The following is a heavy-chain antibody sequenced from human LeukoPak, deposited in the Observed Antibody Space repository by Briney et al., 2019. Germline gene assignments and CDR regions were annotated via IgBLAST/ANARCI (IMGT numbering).Heavy chain of an antibody. V-gene: IGHV3-23*01. Sequence: AGGSLRLSCAASGFRVNSDDINWVRQAPGKGLEWVSSISGDDERRFYADSVKGRFAISKDNSQNTVYLQLNSLRVEDTAVYYRAKVNWYYNSGTYAGDCWGQGTLVTVSS. J-gene: IGHJ4*02. CDR1: GFRVNSDD. D-gene: IGHD3-10*01. CDR2: ISGDDERR. CDR3: AKVNWYYNSGTYAGDC.